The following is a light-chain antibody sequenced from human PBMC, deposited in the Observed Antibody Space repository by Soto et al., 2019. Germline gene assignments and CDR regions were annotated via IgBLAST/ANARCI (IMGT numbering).Light chain of an antibody. CDR2: KAS. CDR3: QQYNPYSPWT. V-gene: IGKV1-5*03. J-gene: IGKJ1*01. CDR1: QSITGW. Sequence: DIQMTQSPPTLSASVGDRVTISCRASQSITGWLAWFQQKPGKAPKLLISKASKLESGVPSRFSGSRSGTDFTLTISGLQPDDFATYYCQQYNPYSPWTFGQGTKVEIK.